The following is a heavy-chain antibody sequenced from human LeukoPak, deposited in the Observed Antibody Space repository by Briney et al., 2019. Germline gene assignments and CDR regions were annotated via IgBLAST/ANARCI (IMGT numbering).Heavy chain of an antibody. J-gene: IGHJ4*02. CDR2: IRYDGSNK. CDR1: GFTFSDYG. Sequence: GGSLRLSCVVSGFTFSDYGMHWVRQAPGKGLEWVAFIRYDGSNKYYADSVKGRFTISRDNSKNTLYLQMNSLRAEDTAVYYCETLTGLQRNFDYWGQGTLVTVSS. D-gene: IGHD5-24*01. CDR3: ETLTGLQRNFDY. V-gene: IGHV3-30*02.